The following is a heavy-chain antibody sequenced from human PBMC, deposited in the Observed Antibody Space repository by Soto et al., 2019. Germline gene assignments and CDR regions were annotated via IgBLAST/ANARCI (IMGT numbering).Heavy chain of an antibody. D-gene: IGHD2-8*01. CDR2: IVVGSGNT. CDR1: GFTFTSSA. J-gene: IGHJ4*02. V-gene: IGHV1-58*01. Sequence: GASVKVSCKASGFTFTSSAVQWVRQARGQRLEWIGWIVVGSGNTNYAQKFQERVTITRDMSTSTACMELSSLRSEDTAVYYCAAKGYCTNGVCPFDYWGQGTLVTVSS. CDR3: AAKGYCTNGVCPFDY.